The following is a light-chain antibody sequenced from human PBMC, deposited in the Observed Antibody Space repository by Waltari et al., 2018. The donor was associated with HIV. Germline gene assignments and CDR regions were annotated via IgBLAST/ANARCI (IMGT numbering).Light chain of an antibody. J-gene: IGLJ2*01. CDR2: KDT. V-gene: IGLV3-25*03. CDR3: QSVDDGGTHVV. CDR1: ALPKRD. Sequence: SYELTQPPSVSVSPGQTAEITCSGDALPKRDSYWYRQKTGQAPVMVIYKDTKRPSGIPQRLSGSTSGTKVTLTISGVRAEDEADYYCQSVDDGGTHVVFGGGTKLTVL.